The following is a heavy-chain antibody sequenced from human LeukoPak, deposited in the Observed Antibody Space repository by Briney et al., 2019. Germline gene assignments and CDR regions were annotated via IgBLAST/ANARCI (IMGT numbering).Heavy chain of an antibody. Sequence: SETLSLTCAVYGGSFSGSFWTWIRQPPGKGLEWIGEINHSAGTNYNPSLKSRVTISIDTSKNQFSLKVDSVTAADTAVYYCARGRIPDDSGSRGDYFDCWGQGTLVTVSS. D-gene: IGHD3-10*01. V-gene: IGHV4-34*01. CDR3: ARGRIPDDSGSRGDYFDC. CDR2: INHSAGT. CDR1: GGSFSGSF. J-gene: IGHJ4*02.